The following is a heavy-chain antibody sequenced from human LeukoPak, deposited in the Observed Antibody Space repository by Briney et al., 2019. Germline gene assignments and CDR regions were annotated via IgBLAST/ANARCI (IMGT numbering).Heavy chain of an antibody. J-gene: IGHJ4*02. CDR3: ARHSAYYDFWSGYSTFDY. D-gene: IGHD3-3*01. CDR2: IYYSGST. Sequence: SETLSLTCTVSGGSISSSSYYWGWIRPPPGKGLEWIGSIYYSGSTYYNPSLKSRVTISVDTSKNQFPLKLSSVTAADTAVYYCARHSAYYDFWSGYSTFDYWGQGTLVTVSS. CDR1: GGSISSSSYY. V-gene: IGHV4-39*01.